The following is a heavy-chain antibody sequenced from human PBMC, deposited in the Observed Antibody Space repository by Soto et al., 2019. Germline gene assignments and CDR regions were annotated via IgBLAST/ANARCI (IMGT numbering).Heavy chain of an antibody. CDR2: INAGNGNT. CDR3: ARSIVVVTALDY. Sequence: GASSEGSCKASGYTFTSYAMHWVRQAPGQRLEWMGWINAGNGNTKYSQKFQGRVTITRDTSASTAYMELSSLRSEDTAVYYCARSIVVVTALDYWGQGTLVTVSS. D-gene: IGHD2-21*02. J-gene: IGHJ4*02. V-gene: IGHV1-3*01. CDR1: GYTFTSYA.